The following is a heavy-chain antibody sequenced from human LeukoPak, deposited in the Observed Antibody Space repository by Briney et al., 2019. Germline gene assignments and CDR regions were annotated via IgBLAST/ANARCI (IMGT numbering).Heavy chain of an antibody. J-gene: IGHJ6*03. D-gene: IGHD1-26*01. CDR3: ARDRGSYYHYYYYMDV. CDR2: INPNSGGT. CDR1: GYTFTGYY. Sequence: ASVKVSCKASGYTFTGYYMHWVRQAPGQGLEWMGWINPNSGGTNYAQKFQGRVTMTTDTSISTAYMELSRLRSDDTAVYYCARDRGSYYHYYYYMDVWGKGTTVTVSS. V-gene: IGHV1-2*02.